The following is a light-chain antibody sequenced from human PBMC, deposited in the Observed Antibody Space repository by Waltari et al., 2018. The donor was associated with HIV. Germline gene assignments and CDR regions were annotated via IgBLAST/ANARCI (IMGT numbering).Light chain of an antibody. Sequence: QSVLTQPPSASGTPGQRVTIPCSGSSTNIGSNTVTWYQQLPGTAPKPLIYSNNQRPSGVPDRFSGSKSGTSASLAISGLQSEDEADYYCAAWDDSLNGLYVFGTGTKVTVL. J-gene: IGLJ1*01. CDR1: STNIGSNT. CDR3: AAWDDSLNGLYV. V-gene: IGLV1-44*01. CDR2: SNN.